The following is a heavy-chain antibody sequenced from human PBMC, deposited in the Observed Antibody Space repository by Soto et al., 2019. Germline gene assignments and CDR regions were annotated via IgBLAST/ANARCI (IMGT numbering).Heavy chain of an antibody. D-gene: IGHD1-7*01. CDR1: GFTFDDYA. Sequence: HPGGSLRLSCAASGFTFDDYAMHWVRQAPGKGLEWVSGISWNSGSIGYADSVKGRFTISRDNAKNSLYLQMNSLRAEDTALYYCAKYRNWNYPEHFDYWGQGTLVTVSS. V-gene: IGHV3-9*01. CDR2: ISWNSGSI. J-gene: IGHJ4*02. CDR3: AKYRNWNYPEHFDY.